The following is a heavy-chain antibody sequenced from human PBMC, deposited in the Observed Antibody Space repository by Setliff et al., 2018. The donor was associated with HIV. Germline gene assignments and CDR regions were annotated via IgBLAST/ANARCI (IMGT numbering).Heavy chain of an antibody. Sequence: ASVKVSCKASGHTFSNSDIHWVRRATGQGLEWMGWMNPNTGVAGYALKFQGRVTVTRDTSISTAYTELSSLTSVDTAVYWCASGKGVGGVIITGGLDVWGKGTTVTVSS. CDR2: MNPNTGVA. V-gene: IGHV1-8*01. CDR1: GHTFSNSD. CDR3: ASGKGVGGVIITGGLDV. J-gene: IGHJ6*04. D-gene: IGHD3-10*01.